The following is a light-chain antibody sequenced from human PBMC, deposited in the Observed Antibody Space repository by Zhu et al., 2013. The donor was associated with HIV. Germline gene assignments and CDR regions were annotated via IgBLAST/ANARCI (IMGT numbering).Light chain of an antibody. CDR1: SSNIGAGYD. CDR2: GFN. CDR3: HSYDSSLSGSL. V-gene: IGLV1-40*01. J-gene: IGLJ2*01. Sequence: QSVLTQPPSVSGAPGQRVTISCTGSSSNIGAGYDVHWYQQLPGTAPKLLIYGFNNRPSGVPDRLSGSKSDTSASLAITGLQAEDEADYYCHSYDSSLSGSLFGGGTRLTVL.